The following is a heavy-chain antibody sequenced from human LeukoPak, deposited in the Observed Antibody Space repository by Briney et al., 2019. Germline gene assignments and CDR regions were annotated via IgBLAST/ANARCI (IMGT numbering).Heavy chain of an antibody. CDR2: IYHSGST. CDR1: GYSISSGYY. CDR3: ARDGPYDILTGYHNYYFDY. V-gene: IGHV4-38-2*02. Sequence: SETLSLTCTVSGYSISSGYYWGWIRPPPGEWVEWIGSIYHSGSTYYNPSLKSRVTISVDTSKNQFSLKLSSVTAADTAVYYCARDGPYDILTGYHNYYFDYWGQGTLVTVSS. J-gene: IGHJ4*02. D-gene: IGHD3-9*01.